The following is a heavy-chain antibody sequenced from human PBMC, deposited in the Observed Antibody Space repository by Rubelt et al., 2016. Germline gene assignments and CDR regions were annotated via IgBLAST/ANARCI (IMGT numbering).Heavy chain of an antibody. D-gene: IGHD4-17*01. V-gene: IGHV1-2*02. J-gene: IGHJ4*02. CDR3: AHLGMDGDYFRFDY. CDR2: INPNSGGT. Sequence: GQGLEWMGWINPNSGGTNYAQKFQGRVTMTRDTSISTAYMELSRLRSDDTAVYYCAHLGMDGDYFRFDYWGQGTLVTVSS.